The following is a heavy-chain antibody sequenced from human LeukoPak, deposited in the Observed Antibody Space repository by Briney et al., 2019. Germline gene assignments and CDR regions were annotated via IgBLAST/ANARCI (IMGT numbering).Heavy chain of an antibody. V-gene: IGHV3-30*18. Sequence: GGSLRLSCAASGFTFSSYGMHRVRQAPGKGLEWVAVISYDGSNKYYADSVKGRFTISRDNSKNTLYLQMNSLRAEDTAVYYCAKDGMIAAAGYDIPYYFDYWGQGTLVTVSS. CDR2: ISYDGSNK. CDR3: AKDGMIAAAGYDIPYYFDY. J-gene: IGHJ4*02. D-gene: IGHD6-13*01. CDR1: GFTFSSYG.